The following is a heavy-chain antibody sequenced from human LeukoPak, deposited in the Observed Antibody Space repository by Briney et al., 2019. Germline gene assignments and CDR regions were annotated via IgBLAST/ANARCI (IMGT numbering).Heavy chain of an antibody. V-gene: IGHV4-39*07. CDR1: GGSISSSAYH. Sequence: SETLSLTCTVSGGSISSSAYHWGWIRQPPGKGLEWIGTIYYSGSTYYNLSLKSRVTMSVDTSKNQFSLKLSSVTAADTAVYYCARVLSLDYGDFYFDSWGQGTLVTVSS. J-gene: IGHJ4*02. D-gene: IGHD4-17*01. CDR2: IYYSGST. CDR3: ARVLSLDYGDFYFDS.